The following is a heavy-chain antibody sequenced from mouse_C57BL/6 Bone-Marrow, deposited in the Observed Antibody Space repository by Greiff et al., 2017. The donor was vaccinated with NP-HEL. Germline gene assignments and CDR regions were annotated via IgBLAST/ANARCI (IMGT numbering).Heavy chain of an antibody. CDR1: GYSITSDY. Sequence: EVQRVESGPGLAKPSQTLSLTCSVTGYSITSDYWNWIRKFPGNKLEYMGYISYSGSTYYTPSLKSRISITRDTSKNQYYLQLNSVTTEDTATYYCARLYGKGSYAMDYWGQGTSVTVSS. D-gene: IGHD1-1*01. CDR2: ISYSGST. CDR3: ARLYGKGSYAMDY. J-gene: IGHJ4*01. V-gene: IGHV3-8*01.